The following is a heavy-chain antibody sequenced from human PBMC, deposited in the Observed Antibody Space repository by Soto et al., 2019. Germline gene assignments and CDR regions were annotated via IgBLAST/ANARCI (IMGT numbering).Heavy chain of an antibody. V-gene: IGHV3-15*01. CDR3: AIPSGQIVGATWPTS. J-gene: IGHJ4*02. CDR1: GLSFSGAW. Sequence: EVQLVESGGGLVQPGESLRLSCTTSGLSFSGAWMYWVRQAPGKWPEWVGRIKSKTYGETTDYSSPLRGRFTISIYDSTSTPYLKMDKLRTDDTAVYDCAIPSGQIVGATWPTSWGQGSLVTVSS. D-gene: IGHD1-26*01. CDR2: IKSKTYGETT.